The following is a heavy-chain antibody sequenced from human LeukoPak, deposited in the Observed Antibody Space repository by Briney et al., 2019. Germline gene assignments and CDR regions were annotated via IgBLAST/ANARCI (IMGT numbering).Heavy chain of an antibody. CDR2: MNTNSGNT. V-gene: IGHV1-8*01. D-gene: IGHD3-10*01. J-gene: IGHJ4*02. CDR1: GYTFTSYD. CDR3: ARGATMVRGVPDY. Sequence: ASVKVSCKASGYTFTSYDINWVRQAPGQGLEWMGWMNTNSGNTGYAQKFQGRVTMTRNTSISTAYMELSSLRSEDTAVYYRARGATMVRGVPDYWGQGTLVTVSS.